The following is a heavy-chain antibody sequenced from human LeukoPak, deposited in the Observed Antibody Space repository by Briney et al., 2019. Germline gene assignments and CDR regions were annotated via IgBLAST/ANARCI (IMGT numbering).Heavy chain of an antibody. J-gene: IGHJ4*02. CDR1: GFIFDDYA. CDR2: IGWNSGSI. D-gene: IGHD3-9*01. CDR3: AKDTSYDILTGSFDS. Sequence: SLRLSCAASGFIFDDYAMHWVRQPPGKGLEWVSGIGWNSGSIAYADSVKGRFTISRDNAKNSLYLQMNSLRAEDMALYYCAKDTSYDILTGSFDSWGQGTLVTVSS. V-gene: IGHV3-9*03.